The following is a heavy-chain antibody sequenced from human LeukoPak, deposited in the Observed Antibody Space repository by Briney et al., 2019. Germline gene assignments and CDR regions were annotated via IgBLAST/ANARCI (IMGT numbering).Heavy chain of an antibody. CDR2: IIPIFGTA. CDR3: AREYGSPYYYDSSGYYSPYFDI. V-gene: IGHV1-69*13. J-gene: IGHJ3*02. CDR1: GGTFSSYA. Sequence: ASVKVSCKASGGTFSSYAISWVRQAPGQGLEWMGGIIPIFGTANYAQKFQGRVTITADESTSTAYMELSSLRSEDTAVYYCAREYGSPYYYDSSGYYSPYFDIWGQGTMVTVSS. D-gene: IGHD3-22*01.